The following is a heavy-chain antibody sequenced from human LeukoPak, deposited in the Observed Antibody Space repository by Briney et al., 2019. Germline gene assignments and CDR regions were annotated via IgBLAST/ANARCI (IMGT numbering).Heavy chain of an antibody. Sequence: PSETLSLTCTVSGGSISSYYWSWIRQPPGKGLEWIGYIYYSGSTNYNPSLKSRVTISVDTSKNQFSLKLSSVTAADTAVYYCARGVYRGGYFDYWGQGTLVTVSS. J-gene: IGHJ4*02. CDR2: IYYSGST. V-gene: IGHV4-59*01. CDR3: ARGVYRGGYFDY. D-gene: IGHD2-8*01. CDR1: GGSISSYY.